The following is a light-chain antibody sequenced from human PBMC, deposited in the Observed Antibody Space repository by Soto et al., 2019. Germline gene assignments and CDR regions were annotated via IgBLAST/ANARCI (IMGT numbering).Light chain of an antibody. CDR3: QQYYSYPRT. CDR2: GAS. CDR1: QSVDGY. Sequence: EVVMTQSPGTLSVSIGESATLSCRASQSVDGYLAWYQQKPGQAPRLLIYGASTRATGVTARFRGGGSGTEFTLTISSLQSEDSAVYYCQQYYSYPRTFGQGTKVDIK. V-gene: IGKV3-15*01. J-gene: IGKJ1*01.